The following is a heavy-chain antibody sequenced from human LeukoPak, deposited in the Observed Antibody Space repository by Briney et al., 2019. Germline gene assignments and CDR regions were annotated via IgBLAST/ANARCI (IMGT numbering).Heavy chain of an antibody. D-gene: IGHD6-13*01. Sequence: GGSLRLSCAASGFTFSNAWMSWVRQAPGKGLEWVGRIKSNADGGTTDYAAPVKGRFIILRDDSENTLYLQMNSLRAEDTAVYYCAKLYGSWYYVLPDYWGQGTLVTVSS. V-gene: IGHV3-15*01. CDR2: IKSNADGGTT. J-gene: IGHJ4*02. CDR1: GFTFSNAW. CDR3: AKLYGSWYYVLPDY.